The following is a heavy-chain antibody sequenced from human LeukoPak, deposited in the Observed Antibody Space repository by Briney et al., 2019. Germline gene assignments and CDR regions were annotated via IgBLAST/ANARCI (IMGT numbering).Heavy chain of an antibody. D-gene: IGHD6-13*01. V-gene: IGHV1-69*06. Sequence: SVKVSCKASGGTFSSYAISWVRQAPGQGLEWMGGIIPIFGTTNYAQKFQDRVTITADKSTSTAYMELSSMRSEDTAVYYCARVVGLTGYSSSWYSGYYYYMDVWGKGTTVTVSS. CDR3: ARVVGLTGYSSSWYSGYYYYMDV. CDR1: GGTFSSYA. CDR2: IIPIFGTT. J-gene: IGHJ6*03.